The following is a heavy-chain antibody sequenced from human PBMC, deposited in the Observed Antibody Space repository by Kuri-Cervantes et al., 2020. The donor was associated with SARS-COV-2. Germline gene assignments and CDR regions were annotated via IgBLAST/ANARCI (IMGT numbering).Heavy chain of an antibody. CDR2: IYYTGST. CDR3: ATLPYNFWTGYRMEGYYYFGFGV. CDR1: GGSISPYY. Sequence: SETLSLTCTVSGGSISPYYWSWFRQPPGKGLEWIGYIYYTGSTNFNPSLKSRVTMSVDRSRNQFSLSLNSVTAADTAVYYCATLPYNFWTGYRMEGYYYFGFGVWGPGNTVNLSS. J-gene: IGHJ6*02. D-gene: IGHD3/OR15-3a*01. V-gene: IGHV4-59*08.